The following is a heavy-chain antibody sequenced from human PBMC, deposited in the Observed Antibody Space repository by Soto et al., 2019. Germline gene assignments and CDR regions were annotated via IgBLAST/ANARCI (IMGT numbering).Heavy chain of an antibody. CDR3: AHIVSGGYNSGWYGFFYDF. Sequence: SETLSLTCTVSGGSISSNIYYWGWIRQPPGKGLEWIGNIHYSGSTYYDSSLKSRVTISVDTSKNQFSLKLSSVTAADTGTYYCAHIVSGGYNSGWYGFFYDFWGQGTLVTVSS. CDR1: GGSISSNIYY. CDR2: IHYSGST. J-gene: IGHJ4*02. D-gene: IGHD6-19*01. V-gene: IGHV4-39*01.